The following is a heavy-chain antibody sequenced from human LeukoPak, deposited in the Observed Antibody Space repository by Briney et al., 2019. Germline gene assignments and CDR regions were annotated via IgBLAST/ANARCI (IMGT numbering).Heavy chain of an antibody. J-gene: IGHJ4*02. CDR3: AKYNAGPGKSNGFDY. Sequence: GGSLRLSCAASGFPFSSYVMSWVRQAPGEGLEWVSTVSDRFGSSYYADSVKGRFTISRDNSKNTLYLQMNSLRAEDTAVYYCAKYNAGPGKSNGFDYWGQGTLVTVSS. CDR2: VSDRFGSS. D-gene: IGHD1-14*01. V-gene: IGHV3-23*01. CDR1: GFPFSSYV.